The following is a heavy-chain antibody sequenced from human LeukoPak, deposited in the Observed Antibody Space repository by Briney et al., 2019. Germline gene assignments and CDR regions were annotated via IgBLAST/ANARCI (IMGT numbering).Heavy chain of an antibody. CDR3: ARLGSGPTYYDFWSGYSSFYFDY. CDR1: GGSTSSSNYY. Sequence: SETLSLTCTVSGGSTSSSNYYWGWIRQPPGKGLEWIGGIHYSGNTYYNPSLKSRVTISVDTSKNQFSLKLSSVTAADTAVYYCARLGSGPTYYDFWSGYSSFYFDYWGQGTLVTVSS. V-gene: IGHV4-39*01. D-gene: IGHD3-3*01. CDR2: IHYSGNT. J-gene: IGHJ4*02.